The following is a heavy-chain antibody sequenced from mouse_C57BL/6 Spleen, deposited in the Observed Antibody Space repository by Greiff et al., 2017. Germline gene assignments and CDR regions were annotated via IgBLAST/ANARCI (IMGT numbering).Heavy chain of an antibody. Sequence: EVKLVESGGGLVKPGGSLKLSCAASGFTFSSYAMSWVRQTPEKRLEWVATISDGGSYTYYPDNVKGRFTISRDNAKNHLYLQMSHLKSEDTAMYYCARDSPYGSSYYAMDYWGQGTSVTVSS. J-gene: IGHJ4*01. CDR2: ISDGGSYT. D-gene: IGHD1-1*01. CDR3: ARDSPYGSSYYAMDY. CDR1: GFTFSSYA. V-gene: IGHV5-4*01.